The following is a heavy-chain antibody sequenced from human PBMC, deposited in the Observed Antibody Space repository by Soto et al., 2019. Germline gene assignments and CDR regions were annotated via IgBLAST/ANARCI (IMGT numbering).Heavy chain of an antibody. CDR2: TYHSGTT. CDR1: CDSITTSHW. J-gene: IGHJ5*02. Sequence: PSGTLSFTCAVYCDSITTSHWCSSVRQTPGKGLEWIGETYHSGTTNYNPSLKSRVTIPMDKSKNLFSLKLNSVTAADTALYFCARQTNSSPARGPNWFDPWGQGALVTVSS. CDR3: ARQTNSSPARGPNWFDP. V-gene: IGHV4-4*02. D-gene: IGHD6-13*01.